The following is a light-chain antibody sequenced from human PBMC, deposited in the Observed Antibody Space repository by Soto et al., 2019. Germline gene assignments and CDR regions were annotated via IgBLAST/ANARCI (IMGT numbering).Light chain of an antibody. CDR1: QDISNN. V-gene: IGKV1-33*01. CDR3: QQYDNLPYT. CDR2: AAS. Sequence: DIQMTQSPSSLSSSVGDRVTITCQASQDISNNLNWSQKKPGKAPKLLTYAASSLETGVPSRFSGSGSGTDFPFTISSLQPEDIATYYCQQYDNLPYTFGQGTKLEIK. J-gene: IGKJ2*01.